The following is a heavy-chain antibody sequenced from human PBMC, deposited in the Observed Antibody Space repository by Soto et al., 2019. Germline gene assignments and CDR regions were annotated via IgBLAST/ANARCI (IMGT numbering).Heavy chain of an antibody. D-gene: IGHD4-17*01. J-gene: IGHJ5*02. CDR3: AREDGDYVLSPLFDP. CDR1: GFTFSSYA. V-gene: IGHV3-30-3*01. CDR2: ISYDGSNK. Sequence: QVQLVESGGGVVQPGRSLSLSCAASGFTFSSYAMHWVRQDPGKGLEWVAVISYDGSNKYYADSVKGRFTISRDNSKNTLYLQMNSLTAEDTAVYYCAREDGDYVLSPLFDPCGQGTLFTVSS.